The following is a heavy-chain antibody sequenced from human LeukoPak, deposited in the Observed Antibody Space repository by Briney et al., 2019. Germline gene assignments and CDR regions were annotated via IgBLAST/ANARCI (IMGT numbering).Heavy chain of an antibody. Sequence: SETLSLTCAVYGGSFSGYYWSWIRQPPGKGLEWIGEINHSGSTNYNPSLKSRVTISVDTSKNQFSLKLSSVTAADTAVYYCARGGMYYDFWSGRQKPYYFDYWGQGTLVTVSS. V-gene: IGHV4-34*01. CDR1: GGSFSGYY. CDR2: INHSGST. CDR3: ARGGMYYDFWSGRQKPYYFDY. J-gene: IGHJ4*02. D-gene: IGHD3-3*01.